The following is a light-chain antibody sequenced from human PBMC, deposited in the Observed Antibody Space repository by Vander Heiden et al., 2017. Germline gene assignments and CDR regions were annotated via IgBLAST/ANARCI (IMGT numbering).Light chain of an antibody. V-gene: IGKV3-15*01. CDR1: RSVSST. J-gene: IGKJ2*01. Sequence: VLTQSPAPLSVSPGERAILSCRASRSVSSTLAWYQQKPGQAPRLLIYDASTRATTVPARFSGSGSGTEFTLSISSLQSEDSAVYYCQQFNGWPPRFTFGQGTKVEIK. CDR3: QQFNGWPPRFT. CDR2: DAS.